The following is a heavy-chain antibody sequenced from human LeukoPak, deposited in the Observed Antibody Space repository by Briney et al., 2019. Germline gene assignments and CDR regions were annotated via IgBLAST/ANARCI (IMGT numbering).Heavy chain of an antibody. CDR3: ASGPGGYCSGGSCYLYYFDY. CDR1: GGSISSGGYY. CDR2: IYHSGST. J-gene: IGHJ4*02. V-gene: IGHV4-30-2*01. Sequence: PSETLSLTCTVSGGSISSGGYYWSWIRQPPGTGLEWIGYIYHSGSTYYNPSLKSRVTISVDRSKNQFSLKLSSVTAADTAVYYCASGPGGYCSGGSCYLYYFDYWGQGTLVTVSS. D-gene: IGHD2-15*01.